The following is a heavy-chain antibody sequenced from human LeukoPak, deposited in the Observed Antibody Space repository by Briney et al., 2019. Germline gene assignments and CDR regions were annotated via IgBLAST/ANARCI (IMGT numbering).Heavy chain of an antibody. CDR1: GSSISSYY. Sequence: KPSEALSLTSSVSGSSISSYYWSWIRQPPGKGLECIGYIYYSGSTNYNPSLKSRVTISVDTSKNQFSLKLNSVTAADTAVYYCARVLGGYLNFEYWGQGTLVTVSS. D-gene: IGHD5-12*01. CDR2: IYYSGST. CDR3: ARVLGGYLNFEY. J-gene: IGHJ4*02. V-gene: IGHV4-59*01.